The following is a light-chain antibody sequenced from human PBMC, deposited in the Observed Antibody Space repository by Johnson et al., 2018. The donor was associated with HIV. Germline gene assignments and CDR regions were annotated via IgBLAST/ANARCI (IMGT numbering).Light chain of an antibody. CDR2: ENN. V-gene: IGLV1-51*02. CDR1: SSNIGNNY. CDR3: GTWDSSLSAA. J-gene: IGLJ1*01. Sequence: QSVLTQPPSVSAAPGQKVTISCSGSSSNIGNNYVSWYQQLPGTAPKLLIYENNKRPSGIPDRFSGSKSGTSATLGITGLQTGDEADYYGGTWDSSLSAAFGTGTKVTVL.